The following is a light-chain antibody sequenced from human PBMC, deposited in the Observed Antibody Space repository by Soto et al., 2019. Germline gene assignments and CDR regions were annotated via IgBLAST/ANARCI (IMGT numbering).Light chain of an antibody. J-gene: IGKJ3*01. CDR3: QQYNNWPFT. V-gene: IGKV3-15*01. CDR2: GAS. CDR1: QSVSSN. Sequence: EVVMSQSPPNLYISPGERATLSCRASQSVSSNLAWYQQKPGQAPRLLIYGASTRATGIPARFSGSGSGTEFTLTISSLQSEDFAVYYCQQYNNWPFTFGPGTKVDIK.